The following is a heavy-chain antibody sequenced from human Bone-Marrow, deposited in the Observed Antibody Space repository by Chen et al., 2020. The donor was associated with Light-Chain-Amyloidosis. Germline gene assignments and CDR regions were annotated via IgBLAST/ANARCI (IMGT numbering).Heavy chain of an antibody. D-gene: IGHD1-7*01. V-gene: IGHV1-18*01. J-gene: IGHJ6*02. CDR2: ISAYNGNT. CDR3: ARGNWNYVYYFGMDV. CDR1: GYTFTTYG. Sequence: QVQLVQSGGEEKKPGASVKVSCKASGYTFTTYGITWVRQAPGQGLEWMGWISAYNGNTNYAQKFQGRVTMTTDTSTSTAYMELRSLRSDDTAVYYCARGNWNYVYYFGMDVWGQGTTDTVSS.